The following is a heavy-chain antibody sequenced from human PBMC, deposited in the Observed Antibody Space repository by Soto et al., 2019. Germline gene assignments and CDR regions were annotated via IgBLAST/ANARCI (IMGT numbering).Heavy chain of an antibody. V-gene: IGHV3-74*01. CDR2: INSDGSST. Sequence: GGSLRLSCAASGFTFSSYWMHWVRQAPGKGLVWVSRINSDGSSTSYADSVKGRFTISRDNAKNTLYLQMNSLRAEDTAVYYCARASIGTMGDYWGQGTLVTVSS. D-gene: IGHD3-16*01. CDR3: ARASIGTMGDY. J-gene: IGHJ4*02. CDR1: GFTFSSYW.